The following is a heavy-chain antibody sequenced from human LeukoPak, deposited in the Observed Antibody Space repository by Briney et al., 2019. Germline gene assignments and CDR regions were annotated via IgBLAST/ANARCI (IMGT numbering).Heavy chain of an antibody. CDR1: GFSFSNYG. D-gene: IGHD4-17*01. J-gene: IGHJ4*02. V-gene: IGHV3-33*01. CDR2: IWYDGSNK. CDR3: ARSLLTVTTWNSANY. Sequence: GGSLRLSCAASGFSFSNYGMHWVRQAPGKGLEWVAVIWYDGSNKYYADSVKGRFTISRDSSKNTLYLQMDSLRAEDTAVYYCARSLLTVTTWNSANYWGQGTLVTVSS.